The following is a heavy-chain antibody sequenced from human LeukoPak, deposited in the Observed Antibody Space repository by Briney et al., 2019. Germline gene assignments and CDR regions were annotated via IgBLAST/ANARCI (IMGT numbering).Heavy chain of an antibody. Sequence: PGGSLRLSCAASGFNFSSYAMSWVRQAPGKGLEWVSAISGSGGSTYYADSVKGRFTISRDNSKNTLYLQMNSLRAEDTAVYYCARTYYYDSSGYYYAGGYFDYWGQGTLVTVSS. CDR2: ISGSGGST. J-gene: IGHJ4*02. D-gene: IGHD3-22*01. CDR3: ARTYYYDSSGYYYAGGYFDY. CDR1: GFNFSSYA. V-gene: IGHV3-23*01.